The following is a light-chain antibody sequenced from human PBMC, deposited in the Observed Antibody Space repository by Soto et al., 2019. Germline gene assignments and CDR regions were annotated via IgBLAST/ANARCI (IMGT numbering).Light chain of an antibody. CDR1: QSVHSN. Sequence: EVVMTQSPATLSVSPGDSVALSCRASQSVHSNLAWYQQRPGQAPRLLIYGASTRATGVPARFSGSGSGTEFTLTITSLQSEDFAIYYCQQHDNWPPITFGQGTRLEIK. J-gene: IGKJ5*01. CDR2: GAS. CDR3: QQHDNWPPIT. V-gene: IGKV3-15*01.